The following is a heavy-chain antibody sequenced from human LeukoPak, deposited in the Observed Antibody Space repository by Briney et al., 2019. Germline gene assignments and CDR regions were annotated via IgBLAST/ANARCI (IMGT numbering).Heavy chain of an antibody. CDR3: ANWDGSYSSGWYDY. J-gene: IGHJ4*02. Sequence: GGSLRLSCAASGITFSNYAMSWVRQAPGKGLEWVSHITISGGSTYYADSVRGRFTISRDNSKNTLYLQMNSLRAEDTAVYYCANWDGSYSSGWYDYWGQGTLVTVSS. V-gene: IGHV3-23*01. CDR1: GITFSNYA. CDR2: ITISGGST. D-gene: IGHD6-19*01.